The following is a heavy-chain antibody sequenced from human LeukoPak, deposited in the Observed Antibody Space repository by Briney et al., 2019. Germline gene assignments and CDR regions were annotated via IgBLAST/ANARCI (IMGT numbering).Heavy chain of an antibody. CDR3: ARSPRYDPPFDY. D-gene: IGHD5-12*01. CDR2: ISAYNGNT. Sequence: ASVKVSCKASGYTFTSSGISWVRQAPGQGLEWMGWISAYNGNTNYAQKLQGRVTMTTDTSTSTAYMELRSLRSDDTAVYYCARSPRYDPPFDYWGQGTLVTVSS. CDR1: GYTFTSSG. V-gene: IGHV1-18*01. J-gene: IGHJ4*02.